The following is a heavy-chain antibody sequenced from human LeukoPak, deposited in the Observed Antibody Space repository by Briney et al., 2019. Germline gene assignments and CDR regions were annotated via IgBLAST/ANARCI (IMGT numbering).Heavy chain of an antibody. CDR3: TRPTYYYDSSGYYHDY. V-gene: IGHV3-73*01. CDR2: IRSKANSYAT. CDR1: GFTCSGSA. Sequence: GGSLRLSCAASGFTCSGSAMHWVRQASGKGLEWVGRIRSKANSYATAYAASVKGRFTISRDDSKNTAYLQMNRLKTEDTAVYYCTRPTYYYDSSGYYHDYWGQGTLVTVSS. D-gene: IGHD3-22*01. J-gene: IGHJ4*02.